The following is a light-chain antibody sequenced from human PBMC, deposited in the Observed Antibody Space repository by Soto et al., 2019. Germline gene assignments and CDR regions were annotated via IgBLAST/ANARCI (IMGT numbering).Light chain of an antibody. J-gene: IGKJ1*01. Sequence: IQLTQSPSFLSASIGDRVTITCRASQGISTYLAWYQQKPGKAPKNLIYGASTLQGGVPSRFSGGGSGTEFTLTISSLQPEDFATYYCQELNSYPRTFGQGTKVDIK. CDR3: QELNSYPRT. CDR2: GAS. V-gene: IGKV1-9*01. CDR1: QGISTY.